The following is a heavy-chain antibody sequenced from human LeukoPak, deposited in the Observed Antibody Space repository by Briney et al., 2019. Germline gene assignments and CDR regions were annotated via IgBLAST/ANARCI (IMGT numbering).Heavy chain of an antibody. D-gene: IGHD1/OR15-1a*01. CDR1: GGSISSYY. V-gene: IGHV4-59*01. Sequence: SETLSLTCTVSGGSISSYYWSWIRQPPGKGLEWIGYIYYSGSTNYNPSLKSRVTISVDTSKNQFSLKLSSVTAADTAVYYCARANWAGTMFDYWGQGTLSPSPQ. CDR3: ARANWAGTMFDY. CDR2: IYYSGST. J-gene: IGHJ4*02.